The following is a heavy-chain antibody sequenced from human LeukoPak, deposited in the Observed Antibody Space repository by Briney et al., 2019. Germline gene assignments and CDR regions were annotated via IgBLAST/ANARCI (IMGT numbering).Heavy chain of an antibody. D-gene: IGHD5-18*01. Sequence: GGALRLSCAASGFTFSSYNMNWVRQAPGKGLEWVSNISGRGNYIFYADAVKSRCTLSRDNAKNSLHLQMNSLRAEDTAVYYCARGQKQLWLHKDYWGQGTLVTVSS. CDR2: ISGRGNYI. CDR1: GFTFSSYN. V-gene: IGHV3-21*01. CDR3: ARGQKQLWLHKDY. J-gene: IGHJ4*02.